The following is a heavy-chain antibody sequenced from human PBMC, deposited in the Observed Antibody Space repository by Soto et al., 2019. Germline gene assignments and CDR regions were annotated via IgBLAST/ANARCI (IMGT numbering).Heavy chain of an antibody. V-gene: IGHV3-33*01. CDR2: IWYDGSNK. Sequence: QVQLVESGGGVVQPGRSLRLSCEASGFTFSSYGMHWVRQAPGKGLEWVAVIWYDGSNKYYADSVKGRFTISRDNSKNTLYLQMNSLRAEDTAVYYCARAPPYCSGGSCYSTIDYWGQGTLVTVSS. CDR3: ARAPPYCSGGSCYSTIDY. CDR1: GFTFSSYG. J-gene: IGHJ4*02. D-gene: IGHD2-15*01.